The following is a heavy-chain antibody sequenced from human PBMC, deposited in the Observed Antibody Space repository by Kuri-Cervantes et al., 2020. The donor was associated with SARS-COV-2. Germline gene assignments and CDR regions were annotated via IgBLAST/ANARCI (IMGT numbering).Heavy chain of an antibody. CDR3: ARADYGDFVAYNWFDP. V-gene: IGHV2-5*02. D-gene: IGHD4-17*01. Sequence: SGPTLVKPTQTLTLTCTFSGFSLSTSGVGVGWIRQPPGKALEWLALIYWDDDKRYSPSLKGRLTITKDTSKNQVVLTMTNMDPVDTATYYCARADYGDFVAYNWFDPWGQGTLVTVSS. J-gene: IGHJ5*02. CDR2: IYWDDDK. CDR1: GFSLSTSGVG.